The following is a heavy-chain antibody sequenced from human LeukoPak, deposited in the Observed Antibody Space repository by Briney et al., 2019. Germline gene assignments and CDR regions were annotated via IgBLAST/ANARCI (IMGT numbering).Heavy chain of an antibody. CDR2: ISSSSSYI. CDR1: GFTFSSYS. D-gene: IGHD3-22*01. CDR3: ASGSGYSGGVRAFDI. V-gene: IGHV3-21*01. J-gene: IGHJ3*02. Sequence: GGSLRLSCAASGFTFSSYSMNWVRQAPGKGLEWVSSISSSSSYIYYADSVKGRFTISRDNAKNSLYLQMNSLRAEDTAVYYCASGSGYSGGVRAFDIWGQGTMVTVSS.